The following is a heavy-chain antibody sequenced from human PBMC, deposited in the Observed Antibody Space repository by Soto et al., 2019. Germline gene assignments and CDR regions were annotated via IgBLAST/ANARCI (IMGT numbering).Heavy chain of an antibody. V-gene: IGHV1-8*01. CDR2: MNPNSGNT. Sequence: QVQLVQSGAEVKKPGASVKVSCKASGYTFTSYDINWVRQATGQGLEWMGWMNPNSGNTGYAQKFQGRVTMTRNTFLSTAYMGLSSLRSEDTGVYYCARGCGGDCPSLDDGMDAWGQGTTVTVSS. CDR1: GYTFTSYD. CDR3: ARGCGGDCPSLDDGMDA. J-gene: IGHJ6*02. D-gene: IGHD2-21*02.